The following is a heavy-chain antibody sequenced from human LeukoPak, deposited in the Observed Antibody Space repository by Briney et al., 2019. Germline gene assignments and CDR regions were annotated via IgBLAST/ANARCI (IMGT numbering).Heavy chain of an antibody. J-gene: IGHJ4*02. CDR1: GGTFSSYA. V-gene: IGHV1-69*01. CDR3: ARDFGRITMVRGVFDY. Sequence: GSSVKVSCKASGGTFSSYAISWVRQAPGQGLEWMGGIIPIFGTANYAQKFQGGVTITADESTSTAYMELSSLRSEDTAVYYCARDFGRITMVRGVFDYWGQGTLVTVSS. CDR2: IIPIFGTA. D-gene: IGHD3-10*01.